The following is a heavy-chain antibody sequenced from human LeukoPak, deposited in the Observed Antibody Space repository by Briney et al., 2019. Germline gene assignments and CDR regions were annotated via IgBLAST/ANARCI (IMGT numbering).Heavy chain of an antibody. D-gene: IGHD2-15*01. V-gene: IGHV4-61*01. J-gene: IGHJ4*02. Sequence: KPSETLSLTCTVSGGSISSSSYYWGWIRQPPGKGLEWIGYVVHSGSTNYNPALKSRVTISVDTSKNQFSLKLSSVTAADTAVYYCAREGYCSGGSCYSFDSWGQGTLVTVSS. CDR2: VVHSGST. CDR3: AREGYCSGGSCYSFDS. CDR1: GGSISSSSYY.